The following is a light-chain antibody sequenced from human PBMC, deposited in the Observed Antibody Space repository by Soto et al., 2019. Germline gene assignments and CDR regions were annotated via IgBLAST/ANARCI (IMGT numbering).Light chain of an antibody. CDR3: CSYAGNYVI. Sequence: QSVLTQPPSVSGSPGQSVAISCTGTSSDVGGYNYVSWYQQHPGKAPRVMIYDVSGRPSGVPDRFSGSKSGNTASLTISGLLAEDEADYYCCSYAGNYVIFGGGTKLTVL. CDR1: SSDVGGYNY. J-gene: IGLJ2*01. CDR2: DVS. V-gene: IGLV2-11*01.